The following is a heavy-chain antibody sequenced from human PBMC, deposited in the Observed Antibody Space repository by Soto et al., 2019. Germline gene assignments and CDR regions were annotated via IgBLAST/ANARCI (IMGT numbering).Heavy chain of an antibody. CDR2: IFYLGSS. Sequence: PSDTLSLTCTVSGESIISRDFCWGWVRQPPGKGLEWIGSIFYLGSSYYNPSLKSRVTMSVDTSKNQFSLRLRSVTAADTALYFCARHSLALRKNNWFDPWGQGIMVTVSS. V-gene: IGHV4-39*01. D-gene: IGHD3-3*02. CDR3: ARHSLALRKNNWFDP. CDR1: GESIISRDFC. J-gene: IGHJ5*02.